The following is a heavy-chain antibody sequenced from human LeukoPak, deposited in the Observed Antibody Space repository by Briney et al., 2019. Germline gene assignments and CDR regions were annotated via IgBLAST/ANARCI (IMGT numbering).Heavy chain of an antibody. Sequence: GASVKVSCKASGYVFTDSYMYWVRQAPGQGLEWMGWIVPKTGATKYAQKFQGRVTMTRDTSVDTVYMELSRLTSDDTAVYYCARVSYGPHDYWGQGTLVTVSS. CDR3: ARVSYGPHDY. CDR2: IVPKTGAT. J-gene: IGHJ4*02. V-gene: IGHV1-2*02. CDR1: GYVFTDSY. D-gene: IGHD4-17*01.